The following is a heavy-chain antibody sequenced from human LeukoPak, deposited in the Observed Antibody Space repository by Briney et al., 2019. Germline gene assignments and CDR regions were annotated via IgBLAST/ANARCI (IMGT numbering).Heavy chain of an antibody. CDR3: ARDMSIANWYWGAFDR. CDR1: GFSFSNYE. CDR2: IDTTGRTI. V-gene: IGHV3-48*03. Sequence: GGSLRLSCAASGFSFSNYEMNWVRQAPGKGLEWVSYIDTTGRTIYYAASVRGRFTISRDNAKNSLFLQMNSLRAEDTAVYYCARDMSIANWYWGAFDRWGQGTMVTVSS. D-gene: IGHD1-7*01. J-gene: IGHJ3*02.